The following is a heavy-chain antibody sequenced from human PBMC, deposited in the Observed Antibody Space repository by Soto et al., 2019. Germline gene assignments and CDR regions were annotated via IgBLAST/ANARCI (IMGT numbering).Heavy chain of an antibody. CDR1: GGSISRSSYY. V-gene: IGHV4-39*01. CDR3: ATDTYMIKFGGVIGPEDYDAFDI. D-gene: IGHD3-16*02. Sequence: SETLSLTCTVSGGSISRSSYYWGWIRQSPGRGLEWIGNIDYRGSSYYPSSIKSRITMSIDTAKNQFSLRLSSVTATDTAIYFCATDTYMIKFGGVIGPEDYDAFDIWGQGTMVTVSS. J-gene: IGHJ3*02. CDR2: IDYRGSS.